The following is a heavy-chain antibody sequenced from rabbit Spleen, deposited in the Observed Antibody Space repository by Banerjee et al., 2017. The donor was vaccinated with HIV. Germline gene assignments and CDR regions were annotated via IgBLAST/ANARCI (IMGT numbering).Heavy chain of an antibody. D-gene: IGHD1-1*01. CDR1: GVSFSLSSY. V-gene: IGHV1S40*01. J-gene: IGHJ4*01. CDR2: INSFSGRP. Sequence: QSLEESGGDLVKPGASLTLTCTASGVSFSLSSYMCWVRQAPGKGLEWIACINSFSGRPVYATWVNGRFTISKASWTTVTLHMTGLTAADTATYFCARDLPGVIGWNFNLWGPGTLVTVS. CDR3: ARDLPGVIGWNFNL.